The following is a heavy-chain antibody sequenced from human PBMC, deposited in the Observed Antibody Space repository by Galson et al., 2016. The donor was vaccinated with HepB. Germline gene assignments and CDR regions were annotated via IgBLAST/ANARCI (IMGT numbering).Heavy chain of an antibody. CDR3: AGETHGGHCDEN. CDR1: GDSVSSNSAA. V-gene: IGHV6-1*01. CDR2: TYYRSKWYN. D-gene: IGHD2-21*02. J-gene: IGHJ1*01. Sequence: CAIPGDSVSSNSAAWNWIRQSPSRGLEWLGRTYYRSKWYNDYAESVKSRIIITPDTSKHQFSLHLDSVTPEETALYYCAGETHGGHCDENWGQGPLVTVSS.